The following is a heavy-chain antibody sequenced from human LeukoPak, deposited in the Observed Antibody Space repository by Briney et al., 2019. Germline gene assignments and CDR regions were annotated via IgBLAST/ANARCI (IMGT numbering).Heavy chain of an antibody. CDR1: RYTFSSYD. D-gene: IGHD2-21*01. Sequence: GASVKVSCKASRYTFSSYDINWVRQATGQGLEWMGWMNPNSGNTGYAQRFQGRVTMTRSTSISTAYMELSSLTSDDTAVYYCARSFVGTRKRNDYWGQGTLVTVSS. J-gene: IGHJ4*02. CDR3: ARSFVGTRKRNDY. V-gene: IGHV1-8*01. CDR2: MNPNSGNT.